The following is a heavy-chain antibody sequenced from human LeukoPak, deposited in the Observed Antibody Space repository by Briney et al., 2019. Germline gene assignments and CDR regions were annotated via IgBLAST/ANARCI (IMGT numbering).Heavy chain of an antibody. CDR2: IYYSGST. CDR3: ARVFKIGSSGYYFDY. Sequence: SETLSLTCTVSGGSISSYYWSWIRQPPGKGLEWIGYIYYSGSTTYNPSLKSRVTISVDTSKNQLSLKLSSVTAADTAVYYCARVFKIGSSGYYFDYWGQGTLVTVSS. CDR1: GGSISSYY. J-gene: IGHJ4*02. D-gene: IGHD3-22*01. V-gene: IGHV4-59*01.